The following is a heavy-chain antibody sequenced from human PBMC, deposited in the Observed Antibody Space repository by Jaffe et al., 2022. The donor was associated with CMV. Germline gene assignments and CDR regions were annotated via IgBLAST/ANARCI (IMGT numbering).Heavy chain of an antibody. V-gene: IGHV3-33*01. D-gene: IGHD6-6*01. CDR1: GFTFSSYG. CDR2: IWYDGSNK. CDR3: ARGTGVEYSSSSDY. J-gene: IGHJ4*02. Sequence: QVQLVESGGGVVQPGRSLRLSCAASGFTFSSYGMHWVRQAPGKGLEWVAVIWYDGSNKYYADSVKGRFTISRDNSKNTLYLQMNSLRAEDTAVYYCARGTGVEYSSSSDYWGQGTLVTVSS.